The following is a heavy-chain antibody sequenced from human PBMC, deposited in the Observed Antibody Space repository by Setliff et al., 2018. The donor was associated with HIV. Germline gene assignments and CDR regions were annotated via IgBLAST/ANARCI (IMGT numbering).Heavy chain of an antibody. Sequence: ASVKVSCKASGYTFTSYSMHWVRLAPGQRLEWMGWINAGNGNTKYSQEFQGRVTMTTDTSTSTAYMELRGLRSDDTAVYYCARDPRYTSVWFRNGGVDFWGQGTLVTVSS. D-gene: IGHD6-19*01. CDR2: INAGNGNT. CDR3: ARDPRYTSVWFRNGGVDF. V-gene: IGHV1-3*01. CDR1: GYTFTSYS. J-gene: IGHJ4*02.